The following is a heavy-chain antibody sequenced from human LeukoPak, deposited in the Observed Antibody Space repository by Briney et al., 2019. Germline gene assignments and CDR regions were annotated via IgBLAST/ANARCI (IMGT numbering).Heavy chain of an antibody. CDR3: ARDCSGGSCYVGYYYYMDV. D-gene: IGHD2-15*01. J-gene: IGHJ6*03. Sequence: GGSLRLSCAASGFTVSTYNMNWIRQAPGKGLEWVSSITTGSTDIYYADSLKGRFTIYRDNAKNSLYLQMNSLRAEDTAVYYCARDCSGGSCYVGYYYYMDVWGKGTTVTVSS. CDR2: ITTGSTDI. V-gene: IGHV3-21*01. CDR1: GFTVSTYN.